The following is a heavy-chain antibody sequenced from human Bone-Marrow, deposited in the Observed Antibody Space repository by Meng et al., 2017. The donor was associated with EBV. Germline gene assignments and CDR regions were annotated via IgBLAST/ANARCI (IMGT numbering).Heavy chain of an antibody. CDR3: AKDFGTYYYDSSGYTPDH. CDR1: GFTFCSYA. V-gene: IGHV3-23*01. Sequence: EVQLLESXGGLVQPGGSLRLPCAVSGFTFCSYAMSWVRQAPGKGLEWVSAISGSGGSTYYADSVKGRFTISRDNSKNTLYLQMNSLRAEDTAVYYCAKDFGTYYYDSSGYTPDHWGQGTLVTVSS. J-gene: IGHJ4*02. D-gene: IGHD3-22*01. CDR2: ISGSGGST.